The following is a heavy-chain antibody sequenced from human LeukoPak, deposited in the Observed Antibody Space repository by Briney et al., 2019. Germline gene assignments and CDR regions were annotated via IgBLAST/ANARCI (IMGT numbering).Heavy chain of an antibody. CDR1: GGSISSHY. CDR2: IYYSGST. D-gene: IGHD5-18*01. J-gene: IGHJ4*02. CDR3: ARTPDGFDAPWIQLCLGYFDY. Sequence: SETLSLTCTVSGGSISSHYWSWIRQPPGKGLEWIGYIYYSGSTNYNPSLKSRVTISVDTSKNQFSLKLSSVTAADTAVYYCARTPDGFDAPWIQLCLGYFDYWGQGTLVTVSS. V-gene: IGHV4-59*11.